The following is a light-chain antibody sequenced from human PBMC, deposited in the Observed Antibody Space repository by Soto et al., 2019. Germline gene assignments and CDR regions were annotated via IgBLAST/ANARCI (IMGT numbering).Light chain of an antibody. Sequence: EIVLTQSPGTLSLSPGERATLSCRASQSFDSHYLAWYHQRPGQAPRLLISAASRRASGIPDRFSGSGSGTDFTLSISRLEPEDFGMYYCQQHVKSPRTFGQGTKLEIK. V-gene: IGKV3-20*01. CDR2: AAS. J-gene: IGKJ2*01. CDR3: QQHVKSPRT. CDR1: QSFDSHY.